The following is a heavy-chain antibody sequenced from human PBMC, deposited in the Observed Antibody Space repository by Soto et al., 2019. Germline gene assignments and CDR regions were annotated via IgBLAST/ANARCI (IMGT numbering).Heavy chain of an antibody. Sequence: QLHLEQRGAGLLKPSETLSLTCDVYGGSFSGYYWGWIRQAPGKGLEWIVDINLSGSPNYNPSLQSRVSVSLDSSKTHFSLKLSSVTAADTAVYYCATFPPEGRTATSRGDDAFDLWGQGTLVTVSS. CDR2: INLSGSP. CDR3: ATFPPEGRTATSRGDDAFDL. CDR1: GGSFSGYY. D-gene: IGHD3-10*01. J-gene: IGHJ3*01. V-gene: IGHV4-34*02.